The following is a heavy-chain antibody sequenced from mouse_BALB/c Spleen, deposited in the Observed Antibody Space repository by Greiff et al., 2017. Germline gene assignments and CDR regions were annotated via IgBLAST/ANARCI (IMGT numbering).Heavy chain of an antibody. D-gene: IGHD2-14*01. Sequence: EVKLVESGGDLVKPGGSLKLSCAASGFTFSSYGMSWVRQTPDKRLEWVATISSGGSYTYYPDSVKGRFTISRDNAKNTLYLQMSSLKSEDTAMYYCARHYYRYDGGVYFDYWGQGTTLTVSS. CDR1: GFTFSSYG. CDR3: ARHYYRYDGGVYFDY. CDR2: ISSGGSYT. J-gene: IGHJ2*01. V-gene: IGHV5-6*01.